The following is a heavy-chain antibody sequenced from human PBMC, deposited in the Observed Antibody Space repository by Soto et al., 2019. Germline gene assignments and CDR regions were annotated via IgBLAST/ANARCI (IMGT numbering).Heavy chain of an antibody. V-gene: IGHV1-2*04. J-gene: IGHJ6*02. Sequence: ASVKVSCKASGYTFTRYYMHWVRQAPGQGLEWMGWINPNSGGTNYAQKFQGWVTMTRDTSISTAYMELSRLRSDDTAVYYCARGWDYYYYYGMDVWGQGTTVTVSS. CDR1: GYTFTRYY. D-gene: IGHD1-26*01. CDR3: ARGWDYYYYYGMDV. CDR2: INPNSGGT.